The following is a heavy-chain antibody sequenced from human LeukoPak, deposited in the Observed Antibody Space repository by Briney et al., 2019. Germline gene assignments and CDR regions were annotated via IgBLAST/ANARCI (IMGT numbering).Heavy chain of an antibody. D-gene: IGHD2-8*01. CDR3: AKGSTNARPYYFDY. V-gene: IGHV3-23*01. Sequence: GGSLRLSCAASGSTFSSYGMHWVRQAPGRGLEWVSAIAGDSGSTYHADSVKGRFTISRDNSKNTLYLQMNSLRAEDTAVYYCAKGSTNARPYYFDYWGQGSLVTVSS. CDR1: GSTFSSYG. J-gene: IGHJ4*02. CDR2: IAGDSGST.